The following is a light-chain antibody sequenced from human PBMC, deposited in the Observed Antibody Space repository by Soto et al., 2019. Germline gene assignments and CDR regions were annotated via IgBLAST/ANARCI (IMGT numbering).Light chain of an antibody. V-gene: IGLV2-11*01. CDR3: CSYAGSYRV. CDR2: DVS. J-gene: IGLJ1*01. CDR1: GSDVGGYNY. Sequence: QSVLTQPRSVSGSPGQSVTISCTGTGSDVGGYNYVSWYQQHPGKAPKLMIYDVSKRPSGVPDRFSGSKSGNTASLTISGLQAEDEADYYCCSYAGSYRVFGTGTKVTVL.